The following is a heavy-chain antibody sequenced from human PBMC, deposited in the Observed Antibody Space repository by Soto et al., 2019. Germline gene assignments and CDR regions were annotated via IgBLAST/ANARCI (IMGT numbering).Heavy chain of an antibody. Sequence: QVQLVQSGAEVKKPGSSVKVSCKASGGTFSTYAINWMRQAPGQGLEWMGGIIPMFRTAEYAQQFQGRVTITADEPTSTAYMELSSLRSEDTAVYYCARDQQPKRGGYYYYYAMDVWGQGTTVTVSS. V-gene: IGHV1-69*01. CDR3: ARDQQPKRGGYYYYYAMDV. CDR2: IIPMFRTA. J-gene: IGHJ6*02. CDR1: GGTFSTYA. D-gene: IGHD6-13*01.